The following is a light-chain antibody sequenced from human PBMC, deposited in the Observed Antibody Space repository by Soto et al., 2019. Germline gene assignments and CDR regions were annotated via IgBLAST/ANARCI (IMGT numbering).Light chain of an antibody. J-gene: IGKJ2*01. CDR3: QVYGNSPMYT. V-gene: IGKV3-20*01. Sequence: EIVMTQSPATLSVSPGRSVTLSCRASQSVSNSSLAWYHQKPGQAPRLLLFAASRRATGIPDTFSGSGSGTDFTLTISRLEPEDFAVYYCQVYGNSPMYTFGQGTRLEIK. CDR1: QSVSNSS. CDR2: AAS.